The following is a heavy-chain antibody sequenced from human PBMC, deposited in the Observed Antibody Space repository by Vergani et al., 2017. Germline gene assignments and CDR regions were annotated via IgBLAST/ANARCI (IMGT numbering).Heavy chain of an antibody. CDR2: ISAYNGDT. V-gene: IGHV1-18*01. D-gene: IGHD3-9*01. Sequence: QAHLVQSGTELKKPGASVKVSCKASGYTFIDYGISWVRQAPGQGLEWMGWISAYNGDTNYAHSPQGRLTMTTDTSTTTAYMELRSLRSDDTAVYYCARSHNPGRPDWTFGPWGQGTLVTVSS. CDR1: GYTFIDYG. CDR3: ARSHNPGRPDWTFGP. J-gene: IGHJ5*02.